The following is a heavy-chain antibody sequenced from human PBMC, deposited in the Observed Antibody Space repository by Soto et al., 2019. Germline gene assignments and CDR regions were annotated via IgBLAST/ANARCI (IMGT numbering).Heavy chain of an antibody. J-gene: IGHJ6*02. CDR3: AKRNGDYLNGIDV. D-gene: IGHD4-17*01. Sequence: EAQLLECGGDSVQPGGSLRLSSVASGFTFSDDGMRWVRQSPGRGLEWVSAISGSGGSTIYADSVKGRFTISRDSSKNTLYRQMNTLRAEDTAIYYCAKRNGDYLNGIDVWGQGTTVTVSS. V-gene: IGHV3-23*01. CDR2: ISGSGGST. CDR1: GFTFSDDG.